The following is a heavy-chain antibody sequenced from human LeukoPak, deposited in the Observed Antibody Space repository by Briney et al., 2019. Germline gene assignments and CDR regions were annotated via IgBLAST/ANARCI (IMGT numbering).Heavy chain of an antibody. CDR3: ARADTSDILTGYSDY. J-gene: IGHJ4*02. CDR1: GFTFNSYS. V-gene: IGHV3-21*01. CDR2: TSSSSSYI. D-gene: IGHD3-9*01. Sequence: GGSLRLSCTASGFTFNSYSMNWVRQAPGKGLEWVSSTSSSSSYIYYADSVKGRFTISRDNAEKSLYLQMNRLRAEDTAVYFCARADTSDILTGYSDYWGQGTLVTVSS.